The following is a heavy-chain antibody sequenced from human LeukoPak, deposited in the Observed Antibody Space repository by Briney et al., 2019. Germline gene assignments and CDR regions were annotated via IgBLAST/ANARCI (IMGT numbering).Heavy chain of an antibody. Sequence: ASVKVSCKASGYTLTGYYMHWVRQAPGQGLEWMGWINPNSGGTNYAQKFQGRVTMTRDTPISTAYMELSRLRSDDTAVYYCARVARGSNWNDIYFDYWGQGTLVTVSS. CDR2: INPNSGGT. V-gene: IGHV1-2*02. CDR3: ARVARGSNWNDIYFDY. J-gene: IGHJ4*02. D-gene: IGHD1-20*01. CDR1: GYTLTGYY.